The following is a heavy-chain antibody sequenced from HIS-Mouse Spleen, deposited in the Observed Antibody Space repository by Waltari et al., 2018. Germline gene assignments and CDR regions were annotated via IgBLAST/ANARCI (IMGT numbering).Heavy chain of an antibody. D-gene: IGHD1-26*01. CDR2: RNPNRGGK. CDR3: ARGLGEWELTNDAFDI. V-gene: IGHV1-2*02. CDR1: GYTFTGYY. Sequence: QVQLVQSGAEVKKPGASVKVSCKASGYTFTGYYMHWVRQAPGQGLEWMEWRNPNRGGKNYEQKFQGRVTMTRGTAISRAYMGLSRLRSDDTAVYYCARGLGEWELTNDAFDIWGQGTMVTVSS. J-gene: IGHJ3*02.